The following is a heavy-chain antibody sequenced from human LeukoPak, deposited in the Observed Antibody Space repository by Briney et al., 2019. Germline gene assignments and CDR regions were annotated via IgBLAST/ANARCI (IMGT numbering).Heavy chain of an antibody. J-gene: IGHJ4*02. CDR3: TRDWRNLGHDD. Sequence: GGSLRLSCAASGFTLSAYWMHWVRQAPGKGLMWVSRIEGDGNRITYADSVKGRFTISRDNAKNTLYLQMNSLRAEDTAVYYCTRDWRNLGHDDWGQGTLVTVSS. CDR2: IEGDGNRI. D-gene: IGHD5-12*01. CDR1: GFTLSAYW. V-gene: IGHV3-74*01.